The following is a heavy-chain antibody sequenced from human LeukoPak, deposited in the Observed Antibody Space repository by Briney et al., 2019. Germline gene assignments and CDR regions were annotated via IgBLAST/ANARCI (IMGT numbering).Heavy chain of an antibody. J-gene: IGHJ3*02. CDR1: GFTVSTNY. D-gene: IGHD2-15*01. CDR3: ARDSGIFDVFDI. V-gene: IGHV3-53*01. CDR2: IYSDGRT. Sequence: GGSLRLSCAASGFTVSTNYMSWVRQAPGKGLEWVSVIYSDGRTYYADSVKGRFTIPRDNSKNTLYLQMNSLRAEDTAVYYCARDSGIFDVFDIWGQGTMVTVSS.